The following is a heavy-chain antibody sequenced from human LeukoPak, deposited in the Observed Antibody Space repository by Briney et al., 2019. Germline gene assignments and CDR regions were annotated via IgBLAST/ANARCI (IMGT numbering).Heavy chain of an antibody. CDR2: INHSGST. D-gene: IGHD3-22*01. Sequence: SETLSLTCAVYGGSFSGYYWSWIRQPPGKGLEWIGVINHSGSTNYNPSLTSRVTISVDTSKNQFSLKLSSVTAADTAVYYCARGLYLYYDSSGYYVPYYYYGMDVWGQGTTVTVSS. J-gene: IGHJ6*02. CDR1: GGSFSGYY. V-gene: IGHV4-34*01. CDR3: ARGLYLYYDSSGYYVPYYYYGMDV.